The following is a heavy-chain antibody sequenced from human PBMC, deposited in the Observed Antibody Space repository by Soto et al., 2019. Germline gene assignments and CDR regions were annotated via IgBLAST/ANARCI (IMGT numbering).Heavy chain of an antibody. Sequence: QPGGSLRLSCAASGFTVSSNYMSWVRQAPGKGLEWVSVIYSGGSTYYADSVKGRFTISRDNSKNTLYLQMNSLRAEDTAVYYCARGARRGNLYYYYYGMDVWGQGTTVTVSS. CDR1: GFTVSSNY. D-gene: IGHD3-10*01. CDR3: ARGARRGNLYYYYYGMDV. J-gene: IGHJ6*02. V-gene: IGHV3-53*01. CDR2: IYSGGST.